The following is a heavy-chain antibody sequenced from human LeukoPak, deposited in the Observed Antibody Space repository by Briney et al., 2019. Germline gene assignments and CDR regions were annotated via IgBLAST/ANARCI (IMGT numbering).Heavy chain of an antibody. CDR2: IYYRGST. CDR3: ARDGAYLDY. Sequence: SETLSLTCTVSGGSISSSSFYWGWIRQPPGKGLEWIGTIYYRGSTYYNPSLKSRVTISVDTSKNQFSLKLSSVTAADTAVYYCARDGAYLDYWGQGTLVTVSS. D-gene: IGHD1-26*01. V-gene: IGHV4-39*07. CDR1: GGSISSSSFY. J-gene: IGHJ4*02.